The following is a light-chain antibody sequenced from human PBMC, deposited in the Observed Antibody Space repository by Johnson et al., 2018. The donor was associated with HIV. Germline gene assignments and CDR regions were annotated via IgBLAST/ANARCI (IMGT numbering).Light chain of an antibody. V-gene: IGLV1-51*02. Sequence: QSVLTQPPSLSAAPGQKVTISCSVSTSNIGNTYVSWYQQLPGTAPKLLIYENNKRPSGIPDRFSGSKSGTSATLGITGLQTGDEADYYCGTWDTSLSTGGVFGTWTKVTVL. CDR1: TSNIGNTY. CDR2: ENN. CDR3: GTWDTSLSTGGV. J-gene: IGLJ1*01.